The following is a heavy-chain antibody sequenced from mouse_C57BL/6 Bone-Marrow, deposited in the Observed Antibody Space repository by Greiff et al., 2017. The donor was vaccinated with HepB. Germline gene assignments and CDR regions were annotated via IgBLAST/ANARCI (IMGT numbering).Heavy chain of an antibody. Sequence: EVQLQESGPGLVKPSQSLSLTCSVTGYSITSGYYWNWIRQFPGNKLEWMGYISYDGSNNYNPSLKNRISITRDTSKNQFFLKLNSVTTEDTTTYYCARAGHWFAYWGQGTLVTVSA. D-gene: IGHD3-3*01. CDR3: ARAGHWFAY. CDR1: GYSITSGYY. CDR2: ISYDGSN. V-gene: IGHV3-6*01. J-gene: IGHJ3*01.